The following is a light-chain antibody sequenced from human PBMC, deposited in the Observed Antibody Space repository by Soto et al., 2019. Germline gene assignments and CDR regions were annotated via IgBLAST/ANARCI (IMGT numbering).Light chain of an antibody. V-gene: IGLV8-61*01. Sequence: QTVVTQEPSFSVSPGGTVTLTCGLSSGSVSTSFYPSWYQQTPGQAPRTLIYTTYTRSSGVPDRFSGSILGNKAALTITGAQADDESEYYCVLYMGSGIWVVGGGTKLTVL. CDR3: VLYMGSGIWV. J-gene: IGLJ3*02. CDR2: TTY. CDR1: SGSVSTSFY.